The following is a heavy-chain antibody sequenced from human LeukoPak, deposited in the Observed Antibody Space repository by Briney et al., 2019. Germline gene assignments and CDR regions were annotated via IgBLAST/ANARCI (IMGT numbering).Heavy chain of an antibody. Sequence: SETLSLTCAVYGGSFSGYYWSWIRQPPGEGLEWIGEIIHSESTNYNPSLKSRVTIPVDTSKQQFSLKLSSVTDVDTAVHYSAGCENRARRAGVRIFWYFDLWGRGTLVTVSS. CDR3: AGCENRARRAGVRIFWYFDL. J-gene: IGHJ2*01. V-gene: IGHV4-34*12. CDR2: IIHSEST. D-gene: IGHD1-14*01. CDR1: GGSFSGYY.